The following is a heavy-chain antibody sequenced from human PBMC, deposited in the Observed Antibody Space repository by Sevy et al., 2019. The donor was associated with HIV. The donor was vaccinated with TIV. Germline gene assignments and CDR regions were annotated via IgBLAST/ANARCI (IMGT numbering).Heavy chain of an antibody. J-gene: IGHJ4*02. CDR1: GYTFTFYD. D-gene: IGHD6-6*01. CDR3: ARGASLYSSSIIEYDY. V-gene: IGHV1-8*01. CDR2: MNPNSGNT. Sequence: ASVKVSCKASGYTFTFYDINWARQATGQGLEWVGWMNPNSGNTGYAQKFQGRVTMTRNTSISTAYMELSSLRSEDTAVFYCARGASLYSSSIIEYDYWGQGTLVTVSS.